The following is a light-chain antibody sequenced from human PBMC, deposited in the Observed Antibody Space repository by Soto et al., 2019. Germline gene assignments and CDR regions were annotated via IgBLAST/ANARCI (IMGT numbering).Light chain of an antibody. Sequence: QSALTQPRSVSGSPGQSVTISCTGARSDVGDYNHVSWYQQNSGKAPKLMIYDVSKRPSGVPDRFSGSKSGNTASLTISGLQAEDEADYYCCSHAGSDTWVFGGGTKLTVL. CDR1: RSDVGDYNH. V-gene: IGLV2-11*01. CDR3: CSHAGSDTWV. J-gene: IGLJ3*02. CDR2: DVS.